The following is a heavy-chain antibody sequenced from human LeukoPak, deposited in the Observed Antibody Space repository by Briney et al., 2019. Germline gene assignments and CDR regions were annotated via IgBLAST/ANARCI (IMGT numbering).Heavy chain of an antibody. J-gene: IGHJ4*02. D-gene: IGHD6-13*01. CDR3: KSGGAAPGSFDN. Sequence: GGSLRLSCAASGFTFSSYWMSWVRQAPGKGLEWVANIKYDGDEEYYVDSVKGRFTISRDNAKNSLYLQLNSLRAEDTAVYYCKSGGAAPGSFDNWGQGTLVTVSP. CDR2: IKYDGDEE. V-gene: IGHV3-7*01. CDR1: GFTFSSYW.